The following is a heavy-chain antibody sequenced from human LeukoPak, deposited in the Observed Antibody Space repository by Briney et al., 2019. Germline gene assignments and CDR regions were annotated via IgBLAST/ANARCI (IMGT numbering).Heavy chain of an antibody. J-gene: IGHJ4*02. CDR1: GGTFSSYA. D-gene: IGHD3-10*01. Sequence: GSSVKVSCKASGGTFSSYAISWVRQAPGQGLEWMGGIIPIFGTANYAQKFQGRVTITADESTSTAYMELSSLRSEDTAVYYCAREGLLWFGGRNLFDYWGQGTLVTVSS. V-gene: IGHV1-69*01. CDR2: IIPIFGTA. CDR3: AREGLLWFGGRNLFDY.